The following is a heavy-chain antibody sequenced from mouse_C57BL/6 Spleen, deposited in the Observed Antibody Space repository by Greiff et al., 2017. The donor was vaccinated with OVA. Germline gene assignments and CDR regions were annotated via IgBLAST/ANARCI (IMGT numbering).Heavy chain of an antibody. V-gene: IGHV3-6*01. CDR2: ISYDGSN. CDR1: GYSITSGYY. CDR3: ARLLGGGYFDY. D-gene: IGHD2-12*01. Sequence: DVHLVESGPGLVKPSQSLSLTCSVTGYSITSGYYWNWIRQFPGNKLEWMGYISYDGSNNYNPSLKNRISITRDTSKNQFFLKLNSVTTEDTATYYCARLLGGGYFDYWGQGTTLTVSS. J-gene: IGHJ2*01.